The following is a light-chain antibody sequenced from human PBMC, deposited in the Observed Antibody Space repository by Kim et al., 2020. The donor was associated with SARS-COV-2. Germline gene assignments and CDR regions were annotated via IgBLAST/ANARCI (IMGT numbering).Light chain of an antibody. Sequence: ASVGDKVTVTCRASQDISSWLAWYQQKPGIAPKLLIYGASSLQSGVPSRFSGSGSGTDFTLTISSLQPEDFATYSCQQTNSFPLTFGGGTKVDIK. J-gene: IGKJ4*01. CDR1: QDISSW. CDR3: QQTNSFPLT. V-gene: IGKV1D-12*01. CDR2: GAS.